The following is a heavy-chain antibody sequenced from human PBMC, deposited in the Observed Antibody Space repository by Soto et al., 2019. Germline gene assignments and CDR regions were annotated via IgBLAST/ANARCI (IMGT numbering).Heavy chain of an antibody. Sequence: ASETLSLTCTVSGGSTSSYYWSWIRQPPGKGLEWIGYIYYSGSTNYNPSLKSRVTISVDTSKNQFSLKLSSVTAADTAVYYCARSYYYGSGSYYFDYWGQRTLVTVSS. CDR1: GGSTSSYY. V-gene: IGHV4-59*01. CDR3: ARSYYYGSGSYYFDY. CDR2: IYYSGST. D-gene: IGHD3-10*01. J-gene: IGHJ4*02.